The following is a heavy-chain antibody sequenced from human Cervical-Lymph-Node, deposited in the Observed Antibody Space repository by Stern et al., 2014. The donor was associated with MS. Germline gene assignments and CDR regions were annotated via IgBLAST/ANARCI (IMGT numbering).Heavy chain of an antibody. Sequence: QLQLQESGPGLVKPSETLSLTCTVSGGSISSSSYYWGWIRQPPGKGLEWIGSIYYSGSTYYNPSLKSRVTISVDTSKTQFPLKLSSVTAADTAVYYCARFARTVPTDYFDYWGQGTLVTVSS. D-gene: IGHD4-17*01. CDR1: GGSISSSSYY. CDR2: IYYSGST. CDR3: ARFARTVPTDYFDY. V-gene: IGHV4-39*01. J-gene: IGHJ4*02.